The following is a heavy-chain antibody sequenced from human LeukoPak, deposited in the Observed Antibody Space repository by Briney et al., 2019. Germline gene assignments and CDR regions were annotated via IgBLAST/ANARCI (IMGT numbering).Heavy chain of an antibody. V-gene: IGHV5-51*01. J-gene: IGHJ3*02. CDR2: IYPGDSDT. Sequence: GESLKISCKGSGYSFTSYWIGWVRQMPGKGLEWMGIIYPGDSDTRYSPSFQGQVTISADKSISTAYLQWSSLKASDTAMYYCARGRGYSYDARPNDAFDIWGQGTMVTVSS. D-gene: IGHD5-18*01. CDR3: ARGRGYSYDARPNDAFDI. CDR1: GYSFTSYW.